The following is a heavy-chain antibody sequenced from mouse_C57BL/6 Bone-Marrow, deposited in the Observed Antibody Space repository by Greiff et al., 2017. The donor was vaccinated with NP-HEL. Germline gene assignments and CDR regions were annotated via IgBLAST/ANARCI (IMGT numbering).Heavy chain of an antibody. CDR2: IDPSDSET. J-gene: IGHJ1*03. CDR3: AREDTAGYFDV. CDR1: GYTFTSYW. Sequence: QVQLKQSGAELVRPGSSVKLSCKASGYTFTSYWMHWVKQRPIQGLEWIGNIDPSDSETHYNQKFKDKATLTVDKSSSTAYMQLSSLTSEDSAVYYCAREDTAGYFDVWGTGTTVTVSS. V-gene: IGHV1-52*01. D-gene: IGHD6-1*01.